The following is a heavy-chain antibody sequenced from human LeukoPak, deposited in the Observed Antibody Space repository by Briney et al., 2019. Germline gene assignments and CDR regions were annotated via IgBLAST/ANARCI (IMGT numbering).Heavy chain of an antibody. V-gene: IGHV3-15*01. CDR2: IKSKTDGGTT. J-gene: IGHJ4*02. D-gene: IGHD1-26*01. CDR1: GFTFSNAW. CDR3: TTVWRVGATIDY. Sequence: GGSLRLSCAASGFTFSNAWMSWVRQAPGKGLEWVGRIKSKTDGGTTDYAAPVKGGFTISRDDSKNTLYLQMNSLKTEDTAVYYCTTVWRVGATIDYWGQGTLVTVSS.